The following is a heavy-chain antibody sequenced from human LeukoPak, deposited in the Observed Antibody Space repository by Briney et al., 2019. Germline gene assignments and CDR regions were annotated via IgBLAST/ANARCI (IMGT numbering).Heavy chain of an antibody. CDR3: AKGAEWPWSAFDI. D-gene: IGHD3-3*01. V-gene: IGHV3-9*01. Sequence: GGSLRLSCAASGFTFDDYAMHWVRQAPGKGLEWVSGISWNSGSIGYADSVKGRFTISRDNAKNSLYLQMNSLRAEDTALYYCAKGAEWPWSAFDIWGQGTMVTVSS. CDR1: GFTFDDYA. J-gene: IGHJ3*02. CDR2: ISWNSGSI.